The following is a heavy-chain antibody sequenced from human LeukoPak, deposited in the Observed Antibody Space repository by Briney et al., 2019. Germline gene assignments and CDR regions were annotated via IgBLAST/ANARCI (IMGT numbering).Heavy chain of an antibody. V-gene: IGHV3-15*01. Sequence: GGSPRLSCAVSGLTFRDAWMTWVRQAPGKGLEWVGRIKSLASGGTTDYAAPVKGRFTISRVDSKNTVYLQMNSLKTEDTAVYYCTHDSSGYYSLHSWGQGTLVTVSS. CDR2: IKSLASGGTT. CDR3: THDSSGYYSLHS. D-gene: IGHD3-22*01. J-gene: IGHJ4*02. CDR1: GLTFRDAW.